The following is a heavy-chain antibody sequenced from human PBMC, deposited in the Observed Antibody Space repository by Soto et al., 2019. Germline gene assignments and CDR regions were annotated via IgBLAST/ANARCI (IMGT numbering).Heavy chain of an antibody. D-gene: IGHD4-17*01. CDR1: GGTFSSYA. CDR2: IIPIFGTA. CDR3: AKGSMTTVID. Sequence: GASVKVSCKASGGTFSSYAISWVRQAPGQGLEWMGGIIPIFGTANYAQKFQGRVTITADESTSTAYMELSSLRSEDTAAYYCAKGSMTTVIDWGQGTLVTVSS. J-gene: IGHJ4*02. V-gene: IGHV1-69*13.